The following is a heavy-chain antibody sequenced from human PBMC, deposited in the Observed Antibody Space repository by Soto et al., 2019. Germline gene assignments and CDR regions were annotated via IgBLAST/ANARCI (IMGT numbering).Heavy chain of an antibody. CDR3: ANLRRFGEFFDY. CDR1: GGSISSGDYY. J-gene: IGHJ4*02. CDR2: IYYSGST. V-gene: IGHV4-30-4*01. D-gene: IGHD3-10*01. Sequence: KPSETLSLTCTVSGGSISSGDYYWSWIRQPPGKGLEWIGYIYYSGSTYYNPSLKSRVTISVDTSKNQFSLKLSSVTAADTAVYYCANLRRFGEFFDYWGQGTLVTVSS.